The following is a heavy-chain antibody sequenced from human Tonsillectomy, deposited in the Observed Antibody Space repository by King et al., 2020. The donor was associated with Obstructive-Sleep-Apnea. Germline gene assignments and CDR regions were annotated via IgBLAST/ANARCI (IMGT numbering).Heavy chain of an antibody. J-gene: IGHJ4*02. D-gene: IGHD2-15*01. CDR3: ARSVVAARSDH. CDR1: GFTFSDYY. Sequence: VQLVESGGGLVKPGTSLRLSCAASGFTFSDYYMSWIRQAPGKGLEWVSHISGSGSAKYHADSVKGRFTISRDNAKNSLHLQMNSLRVEDTAVYFCARSVVAARSDHWGQGILVTVSS. V-gene: IGHV3-11*01. CDR2: ISGSGSAK.